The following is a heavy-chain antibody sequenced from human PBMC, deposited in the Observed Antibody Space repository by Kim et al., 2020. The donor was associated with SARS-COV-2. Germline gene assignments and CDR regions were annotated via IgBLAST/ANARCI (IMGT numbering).Heavy chain of an antibody. Sequence: GGSLRLSCAASGFTVNTYAMSWVRQAPGKGLEWVSDIRRSDGGTFYADSVKGRFTISRDNSKNTLYLQMSSLRAEDTALYYCARERGGVTNAFDIWGPG. V-gene: IGHV3-23*01. CDR1: GFTVNTYA. D-gene: IGHD3-10*01. J-gene: IGHJ3*02. CDR3: ARERGGVTNAFDI. CDR2: IRRSDGGT.